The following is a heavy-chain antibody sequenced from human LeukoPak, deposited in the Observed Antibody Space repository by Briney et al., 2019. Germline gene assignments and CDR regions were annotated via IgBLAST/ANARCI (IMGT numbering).Heavy chain of an antibody. V-gene: IGHV3-23*01. Sequence: GGSLRLSCAASGFTFSSYAMNWVRQAPGKGLEWVSSISGTGGNINYADSVEGRFTIFRDNAKNTLYLQVNSLRAEDAAVYYCAKDQRYSNSWYGGDYWGGGTLVSVSS. CDR1: GFTFSSYA. CDR3: AKDQRYSNSWYGGDY. CDR2: ISGTGGNI. J-gene: IGHJ4*02. D-gene: IGHD6-13*01.